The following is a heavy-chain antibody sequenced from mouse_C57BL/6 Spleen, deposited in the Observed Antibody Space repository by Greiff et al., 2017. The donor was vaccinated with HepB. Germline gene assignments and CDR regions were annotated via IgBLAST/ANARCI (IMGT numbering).Heavy chain of an antibody. CDR1: GFSLTSYG. CDR3: AKVYSNYGGYYDV. J-gene: IGHJ1*03. Sequence: QVQLKESGPGLVQPSQSLSITCTVSGFSLTSYGVHWVRQPPGKGLEWLGVIWSGGSTDYNAAFISRLSISKDNSKSQVFFKMNSLQADDTAICYCAKVYSNYGGYYDVWGTGTTVTVSS. D-gene: IGHD2-5*01. CDR2: IWSGGST. V-gene: IGHV2-4*01.